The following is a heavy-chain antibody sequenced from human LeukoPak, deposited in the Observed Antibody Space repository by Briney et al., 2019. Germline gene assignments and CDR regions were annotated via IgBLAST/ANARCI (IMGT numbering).Heavy chain of an antibody. CDR3: AREDSSGYKPFDY. V-gene: IGHV3-48*03. Sequence: GGPLRFSCEASGLTFSSYEMNWVGKAPGKGLEWVSYISSSGSTIYYADSVKGRFTISRDNAKNSLYLQMNSLRAEDTAVYYCAREDSSGYKPFDYWGQGTLVTVSS. CDR2: ISSSGSTI. CDR1: GLTFSSYE. D-gene: IGHD3-22*01. J-gene: IGHJ4*02.